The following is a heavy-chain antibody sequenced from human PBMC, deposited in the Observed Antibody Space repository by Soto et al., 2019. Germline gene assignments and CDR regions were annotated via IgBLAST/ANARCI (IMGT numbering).Heavy chain of an antibody. CDR1: GGTFSSYA. D-gene: IGHD2-21*02. J-gene: IGHJ5*02. CDR2: IIPIFGTA. CDR3: ARAEYCGGDCYSIWFDP. Sequence: GASVKFSCTASGGTFSSYAISWVRQDPGQGLEWMGGIIPIFGTANYAQKFQGRVTITADESTSTAYMELSSLRSEDTAVYYCARAEYCGGDCYSIWFDPWGQGTLVNVSA. V-gene: IGHV1-69*01.